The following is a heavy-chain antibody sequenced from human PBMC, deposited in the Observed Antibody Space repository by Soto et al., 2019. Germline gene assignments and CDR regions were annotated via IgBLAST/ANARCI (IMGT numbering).Heavy chain of an antibody. V-gene: IGHV1-58*02. CDR3: AKEGGLSGSYYISSSYYFDY. Sequence: SVKVSCKASGFTFTSSAMQWVRQARGQRLEWIGWIVVGSGNTNYAQKFQERVTITRDMSTSTAYMELSSLRSEDTAVYYCAKEGGLSGSYYISSSYYFDYWGQGTLVTVSS. CDR2: IVVGSGNT. CDR1: GFTFTSSA. D-gene: IGHD1-26*01. J-gene: IGHJ4*02.